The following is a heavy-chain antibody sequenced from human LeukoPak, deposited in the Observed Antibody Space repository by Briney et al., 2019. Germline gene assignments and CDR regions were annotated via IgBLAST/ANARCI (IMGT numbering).Heavy chain of an antibody. V-gene: IGHV3-21*04. Sequence: PGGSLRLSCAASGFTFSSYSMNWVRQAPGKGLEWVSSISSSSSYIYYADSVKGRFTISRDNAKNSLYLQMNSLRAEDTALYYCARGLNDGDYPYYYYYYMDVWGKGTTVTVSS. CDR3: ARGLNDGDYPYYYYYYMDV. CDR2: ISSSSSYI. J-gene: IGHJ6*03. D-gene: IGHD4-17*01. CDR1: GFTFSSYS.